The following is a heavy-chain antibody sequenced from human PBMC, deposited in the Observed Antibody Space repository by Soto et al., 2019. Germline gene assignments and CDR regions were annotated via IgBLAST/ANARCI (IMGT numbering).Heavy chain of an antibody. CDR1: GGTFSSYA. J-gene: IGHJ5*02. V-gene: IGHV1-69*13. CDR3: ARDWNDDSSGYRDWFDP. CDR2: IVPIFGTA. D-gene: IGHD3-22*01. Sequence: SVKVSCKASGGTFSSYAISWVRQAPGQGLEGMGGIVPIFGTANYAQKFQGRVTITADESTSTAYIELSSLRSEDTAVYYCARDWNDDSSGYRDWFDPWGQGTLVTVSS.